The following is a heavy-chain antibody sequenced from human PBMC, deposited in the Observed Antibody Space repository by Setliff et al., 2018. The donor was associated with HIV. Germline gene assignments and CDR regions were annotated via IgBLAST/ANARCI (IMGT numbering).Heavy chain of an antibody. D-gene: IGHD6-13*01. CDR3: ARGPAPGTIGAFDI. Sequence: SETLSLTCAVYGGSFSGYCWSWIRQAPGKGLEWIGEINHSGSTNYNPSLKSRVSISVDTSKNQFSLNVNSVTAADTAVYYCARGPAPGTIGAFDIWGQGTMVTVSS. CDR1: GGSFSGYC. CDR2: INHSGST. V-gene: IGHV4-34*01. J-gene: IGHJ3*02.